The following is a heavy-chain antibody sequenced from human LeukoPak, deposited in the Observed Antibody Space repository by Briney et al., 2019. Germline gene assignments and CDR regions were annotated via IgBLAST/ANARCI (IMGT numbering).Heavy chain of an antibody. CDR3: ARVELYYGSGSYRYNWFDP. Sequence: ASVKVSCKASGYAFSSYAMNWVRQSPGQGLEWMGWINTNTGNPVYAQGFTGRFVFSLDTLVRTAYLQINSLKAEDTAVYYCARVELYYGSGSYRYNWFDPWGQGTLVTVSS. CDR1: GYAFSSYA. J-gene: IGHJ5*02. D-gene: IGHD3-10*01. V-gene: IGHV7-4-1*02. CDR2: INTNTGNP.